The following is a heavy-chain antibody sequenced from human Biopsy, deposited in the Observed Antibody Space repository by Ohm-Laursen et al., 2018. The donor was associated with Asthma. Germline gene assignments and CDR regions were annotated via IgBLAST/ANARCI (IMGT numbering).Heavy chain of an antibody. CDR2: TNERGVT. Sequence: SETLSLTCDVYPGSFSGFYWIRIRQSPEKGLEWIGETNERGVTNNNPSLKSRVIISIDTYWNRVSLKLTPVTAADTAVYYCARGPELDDWVQGTTVTVSS. CDR3: ARGPELDD. CDR1: PGSFSGFY. J-gene: IGHJ6*02. V-gene: IGHV4-34*01.